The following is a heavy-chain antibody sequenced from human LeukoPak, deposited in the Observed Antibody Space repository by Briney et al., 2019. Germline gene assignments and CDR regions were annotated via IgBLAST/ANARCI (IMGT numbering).Heavy chain of an antibody. CDR1: GFTFTSYG. CDR3: AKSPWNGKFRAYFDY. CDR2: IRHDGSYK. V-gene: IGHV3-30*02. J-gene: IGHJ4*02. Sequence: GGSLRLSCVVSGFTFTSYGVHWVRQAPGKGLEWVAFIRHDGSYKDYADSVKGRFTISRDNSRNTLYLQMDSLRAEDTAVYYCAKSPWNGKFRAYFDYWGQGTLVTVSS. D-gene: IGHD1-1*01.